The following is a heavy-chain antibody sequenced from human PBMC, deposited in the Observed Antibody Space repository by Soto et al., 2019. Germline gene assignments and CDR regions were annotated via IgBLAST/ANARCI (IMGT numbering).Heavy chain of an antibody. V-gene: IGHV1-18*01. Sequence: ASVKVSCKASGYTFIRYGISWVRQAPGQGLEWMGWISGYNGNTKYAQKFQGRVTMTTDTSTNTAHMELTSLRFDDTAVYYCARVYYDISGYDYVEGADHYYGMDVWG. CDR1: GYTFIRYG. D-gene: IGHD3-22*01. CDR2: ISGYNGNT. J-gene: IGHJ6*02. CDR3: ARVYYDISGYDYVEGADHYYGMDV.